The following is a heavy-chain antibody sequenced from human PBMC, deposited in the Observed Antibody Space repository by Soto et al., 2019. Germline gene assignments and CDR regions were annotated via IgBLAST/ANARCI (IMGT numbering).Heavy chain of an antibody. V-gene: IGHV3-23*01. D-gene: IGHD3-3*01. CDR3: VSRGVRQGFDY. CDR1: GVTFSSYG. J-gene: IGHJ4*02. Sequence: PGGSLRLSCAASGVTFSSYGMSWVRQAPGKGLEWVSIITSDRTTYYADSVKGRFTISRDNAKNTLYLQMNSLRAEDTAVYYCVSRGVRQGFDYWGQGTLVTVSS. CDR2: ITSDRTT.